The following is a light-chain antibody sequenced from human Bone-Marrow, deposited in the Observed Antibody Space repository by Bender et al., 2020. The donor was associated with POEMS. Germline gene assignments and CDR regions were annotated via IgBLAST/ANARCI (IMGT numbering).Light chain of an antibody. Sequence: QSALTQPASVSGSPGQSITISCIGTSSDVESYNVVSWYQHHPGTGPKLIIYEDTKRPSGVSTRFSASKYGLTASLTISGLQAGDEADYYCSSYTSSNTLVFGGGTKVTVL. J-gene: IGLJ3*02. CDR3: SSYTSSNTLV. CDR2: EDT. CDR1: SSDVESYNV. V-gene: IGLV2-14*02.